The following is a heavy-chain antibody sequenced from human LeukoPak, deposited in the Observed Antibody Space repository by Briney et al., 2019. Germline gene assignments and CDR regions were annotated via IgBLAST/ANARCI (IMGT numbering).Heavy chain of an antibody. CDR1: GFTFSSYA. Sequence: EPGGSLRLSCAASGFTFSSYAMHWVRQAPGKGLEWVSAISGSADRTYYADSVKGRFTISRDNAKNSLYLQINSLRAEDTALYYCARESRYWGQGTLVTVSS. J-gene: IGHJ4*02. CDR2: ISGSADRT. CDR3: ARESRY. V-gene: IGHV3-21*01.